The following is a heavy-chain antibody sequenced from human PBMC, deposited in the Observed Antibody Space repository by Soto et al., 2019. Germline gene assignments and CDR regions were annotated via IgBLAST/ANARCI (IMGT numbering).Heavy chain of an antibody. Sequence: ASVKVSCKTSGYTFTSYAMHWVRQAPGQRLEWMGWINAGTGNTKYSQKFQGRVTITRDTSASKSYMELSSLRSEDTAVYYCARSIVVVTALDYWGQGTLVTVSS. CDR3: ARSIVVVTALDY. V-gene: IGHV1-3*01. CDR1: GYTFTSYA. J-gene: IGHJ4*02. CDR2: INAGTGNT. D-gene: IGHD2-21*02.